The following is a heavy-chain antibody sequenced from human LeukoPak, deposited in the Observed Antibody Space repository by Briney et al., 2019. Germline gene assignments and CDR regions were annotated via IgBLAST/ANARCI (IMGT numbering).Heavy chain of an antibody. V-gene: IGHV1-18*01. CDR2: ISAYNGNT. Sequence: ASVKASCKASGYTFTSYGISWVPQAPGQGLEWMGWISAYNGNTNYAQKLQGRVTMTTDTSTSTAYMELRSLRSDDTAVYYCARESPSGSYSNYWGQGTLVTVSS. CDR3: ARESPSGSYSNY. CDR1: GYTFTSYG. D-gene: IGHD1-26*01. J-gene: IGHJ4*02.